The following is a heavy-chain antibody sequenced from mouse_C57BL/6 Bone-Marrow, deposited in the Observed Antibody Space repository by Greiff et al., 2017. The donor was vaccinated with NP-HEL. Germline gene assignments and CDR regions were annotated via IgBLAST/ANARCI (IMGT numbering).Heavy chain of an antibody. V-gene: IGHV5-17*01. D-gene: IGHD2-3*01. CDR1: GFTFSDYG. CDR3: ASPSDGYYAAWFAY. CDR2: ISSGSSTI. Sequence: EVKLMESGGGLVKPGGSLKLSCAASGFTFSDYGMHWVRQAPEKGLEWVAYISSGSSTIYYADTVKGRFTISRDNAKYTLFLQMTSLRSEDTAMYYCASPSDGYYAAWFAYWGQGTLVTVSA. J-gene: IGHJ3*01.